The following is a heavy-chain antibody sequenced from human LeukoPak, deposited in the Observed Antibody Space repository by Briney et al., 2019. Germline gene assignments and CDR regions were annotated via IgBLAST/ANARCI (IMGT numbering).Heavy chain of an antibody. CDR1: GFTFSRYW. V-gene: IGHV3-74*01. CDR3: AKGRGTTVTSAANY. Sequence: GGSLRLSCAASGFTFSRYWMHWVRQAPGKGLMWVSRISPDGSTTFYADSVKDRFTISRDNSKNTLFLQMNSLRAEDTAVYYCAKGRGTTVTSAANYWGQGTLVTVSS. CDR2: ISPDGSTT. J-gene: IGHJ4*02. D-gene: IGHD4-17*01.